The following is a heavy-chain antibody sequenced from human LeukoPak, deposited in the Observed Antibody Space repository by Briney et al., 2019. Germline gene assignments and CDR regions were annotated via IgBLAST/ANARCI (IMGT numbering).Heavy chain of an antibody. CDR1: GFTFSSYA. D-gene: IGHD3-22*01. V-gene: IGHV3-30-3*01. Sequence: GRSLRLSCAASGFTFSSYAMHWVRQAPGKGLEWVAVISYDGSNKYYADSVKGRFTISRDNSKNTLYLQMNSLRAEDTAVYYCARDTLTMIVVVIDGTFDIWGQGTMVTVSS. CDR3: ARDTLTMIVVVIDGTFDI. CDR2: ISYDGSNK. J-gene: IGHJ3*02.